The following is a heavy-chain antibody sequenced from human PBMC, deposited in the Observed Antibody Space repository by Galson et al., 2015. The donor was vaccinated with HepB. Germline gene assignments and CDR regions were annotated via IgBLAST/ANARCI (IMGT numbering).Heavy chain of an antibody. Sequence: SLRLSCAASGFTFSNSGMHWVRQAPGEGLVWVSRINSDGSTTNYADSVKGRFTISRDNAKNTLYLQMNSLRAEDTAVYYCATAGRFGFDYWGQGTLVTVSS. CDR1: GFTFSNSG. D-gene: IGHD3-10*01. CDR3: ATAGRFGFDY. V-gene: IGHV3-74*01. CDR2: INSDGSTT. J-gene: IGHJ4*02.